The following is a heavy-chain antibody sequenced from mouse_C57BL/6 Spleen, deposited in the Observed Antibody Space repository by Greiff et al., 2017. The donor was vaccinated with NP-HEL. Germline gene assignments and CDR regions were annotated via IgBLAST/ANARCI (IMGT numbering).Heavy chain of an antibody. D-gene: IGHD2-4*01. Sequence: DVQLQESGPGLVKPSQSLSLTCSVTGYSITSGYYWNWIRQFPGNKLEWMGYISYDGSNNYNPSLKNRNSITLDTSKNQFFLKLHSVTTEDTATYYCGRGSHYDYGGFEAYWGQGTLVTVSA. V-gene: IGHV3-6*01. J-gene: IGHJ3*01. CDR2: ISYDGSN. CDR3: GRGSHYDYGGFEAY. CDR1: GYSITSGYY.